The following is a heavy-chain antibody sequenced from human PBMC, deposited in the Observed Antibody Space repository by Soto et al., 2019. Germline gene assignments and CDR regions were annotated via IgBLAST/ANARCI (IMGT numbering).Heavy chain of an antibody. CDR1: GFRFSDHS. D-gene: IGHD2-21*02. J-gene: IGHJ4*02. Sequence: LVESGGDLVYPGGSLRLSCVASGFRFSDHSMNWVHQAPGKGLQWISYISSNSDTTYYADSVKGRFTVSRDNAKNALFLQMNSLRDDDTATYYCARLPKGSLVTAWGQGARVTVSS. V-gene: IGHV3-48*02. CDR3: ARLPKGSLVTA. CDR2: ISSNSDTT.